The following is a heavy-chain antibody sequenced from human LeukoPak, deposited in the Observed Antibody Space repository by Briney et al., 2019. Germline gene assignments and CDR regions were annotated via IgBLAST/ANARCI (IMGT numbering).Heavy chain of an antibody. V-gene: IGHV1-69*04. Sequence: PVKVSCKASGGAFSSHAISWGRPAPGQGLEWMGRIVPILGIANYARQFQGRVTITADKSTTTAYMEVSSLRSGDTAVYYCARVKAARWEILDSWGQGTLVTVSS. D-gene: IGHD6-6*01. CDR2: IVPILGIA. J-gene: IGHJ4*02. CDR3: ARVKAARWEILDS. CDR1: GGAFSSHA.